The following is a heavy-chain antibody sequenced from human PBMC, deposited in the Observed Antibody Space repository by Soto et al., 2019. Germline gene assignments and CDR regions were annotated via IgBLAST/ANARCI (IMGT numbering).Heavy chain of an antibody. J-gene: IGHJ4*02. D-gene: IGHD1-26*01. V-gene: IGHV3-30*04. CDR1: GFPFRNYA. Sequence: GGSLRLSCAASGFPFRNYAIHWVRQAPGKGLEWVAVISRGGSHKYYLDSVKGRFTISRDNSKDTVNLLMNSLRDDDSAMYYCARSRNSAVADSFDFWGQGTLVTVSS. CDR3: ARSRNSAVADSFDF. CDR2: ISRGGSHK.